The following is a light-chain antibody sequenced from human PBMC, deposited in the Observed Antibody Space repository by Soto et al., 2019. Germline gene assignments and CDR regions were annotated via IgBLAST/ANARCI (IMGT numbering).Light chain of an antibody. CDR2: DAF. J-gene: IGKJ3*01. CDR1: HSVSSY. V-gene: IGKV3-11*01. Sequence: EIVLTQSPDTLSLSPGERATLSCRASHSVSSYLGWYQQKPGQAPRLLIYDAFNRATGIPARFSGSGSGTNFTLTVSSLEPEDFAVYYWQQRFSCPRTFGPGTRVDIK. CDR3: QQRFSCPRT.